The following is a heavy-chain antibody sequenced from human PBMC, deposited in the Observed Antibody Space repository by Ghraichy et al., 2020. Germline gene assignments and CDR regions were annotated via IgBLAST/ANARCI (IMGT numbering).Heavy chain of an antibody. CDR2: IYYSGSA. J-gene: IGHJ4*02. Sequence: GSLRLSCTVSGGSISSSSYYWGWIRQPPGKGLEWIATIYYSGSAYYNPSLKSRVTISVDTSKNQFSLNLSSVTAADTAVYYCARLRFTSGWYSDYWGQGTLVTVSS. D-gene: IGHD6-19*01. CDR1: GGSISSSSYY. CDR3: ARLRFTSGWYSDY. V-gene: IGHV4-39*01.